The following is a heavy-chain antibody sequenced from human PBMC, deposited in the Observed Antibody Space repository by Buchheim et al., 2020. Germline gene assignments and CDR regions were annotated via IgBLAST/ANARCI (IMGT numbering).Heavy chain of an antibody. CDR2: ISYDGSNI. V-gene: IGHV3-30*18. J-gene: IGHJ4*02. Sequence: QVQLVESGGGVVQPGRSLRLSCAASGFTFSSYGMHWVRQAPGKGLEWVSVISYDGSNIYYADSVKGRFTISRDNSKNTLYLQMNSLRAEDTAVYYCAKVLGPSTFPIDNGGKGTL. CDR1: GFTFSSYG. CDR3: AKVLGPSTFPIDN. D-gene: IGHD2/OR15-2a*01.